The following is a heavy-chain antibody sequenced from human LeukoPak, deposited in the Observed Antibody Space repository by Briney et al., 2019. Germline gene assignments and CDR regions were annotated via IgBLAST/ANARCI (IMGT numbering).Heavy chain of an antibody. J-gene: IGHJ4*02. CDR2: IYHSGCT. CDR1: GGSISSGGYY. V-gene: IGHV4-30-2*01. CDR3: AREGVAVAGTRTFDY. D-gene: IGHD6-19*01. Sequence: SETLSLTCTVSGGSISSGGYYWSWIRQPPGKGLEWIGYIYHSGCTYYNPSLKSRVTISVDRSKNQFSLKLSSVTAADTAVYYCAREGVAVAGTRTFDYWGQGTLVTVSS.